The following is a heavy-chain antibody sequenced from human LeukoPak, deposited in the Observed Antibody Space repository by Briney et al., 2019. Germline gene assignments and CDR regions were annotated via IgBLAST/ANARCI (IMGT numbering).Heavy chain of an antibody. D-gene: IGHD3-10*01. Sequence: PSETLSLTCAVYGGSFSGYYWNWIRQPPGKGLEWIGEINHSGSTNYNPSLKSRVTISVDTSKNQFSLKLSSVTAADTAVYYCARPGGSGSYNWFDPWGQGTLVTVSS. CDR2: INHSGST. CDR3: ARPGGSGSYNWFDP. J-gene: IGHJ5*02. CDR1: GGSFSGYY. V-gene: IGHV4-34*01.